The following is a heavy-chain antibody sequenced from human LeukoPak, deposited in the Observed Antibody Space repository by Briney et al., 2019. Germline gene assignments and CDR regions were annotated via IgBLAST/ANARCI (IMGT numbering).Heavy chain of an antibody. V-gene: IGHV3-23*01. CDR3: AKAPVTSCRGAYCYPFDS. J-gene: IGHJ4*02. CDR2: TSSSDAGT. D-gene: IGHD2-21*01. Sequence: GGSLRLSCAASGFTVSSNYMSWVRQTPGKGLEWVAATSSSDAGTYHADSVRGRVTLPRDNSKNRLYLQMNSMRAEDAAVYFCAKAPVTSCRGAYCYPFDSWGQGTLVTVSS. CDR1: GFTVSSNY.